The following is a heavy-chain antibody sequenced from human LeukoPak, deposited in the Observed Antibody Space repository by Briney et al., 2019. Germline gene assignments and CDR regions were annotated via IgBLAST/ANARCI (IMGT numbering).Heavy chain of an antibody. Sequence: PGGSLRLSCAASGFTFSRYGMHWVRQAPGKGLEWVAFIRYDGSNKYYADSVKGRFTISRDNSKNTLYLQMNSLRAEDTAVYYWAKALGLRYFDWSSYYYGMDVWGQGTTVTVSS. CDR2: IRYDGSNK. J-gene: IGHJ6*02. CDR3: AKALGLRYFDWSSYYYGMDV. V-gene: IGHV3-30*02. D-gene: IGHD3-9*01. CDR1: GFTFSRYG.